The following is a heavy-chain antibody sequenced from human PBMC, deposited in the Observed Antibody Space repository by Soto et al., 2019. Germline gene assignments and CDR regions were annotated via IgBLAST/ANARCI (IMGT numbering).Heavy chain of an antibody. D-gene: IGHD2-15*01. V-gene: IGHV3-11*06. Sequence: QVQLVESGGGLVKPGGSLRLSCAASGFTFSDYYMSWIRQAPGKGLEWVSYISSSSSYTNYADSVKGRFTISRDNAKHSLYLQMNSLRAEDTAVYYCARGCGGSFNNWFDPWGQGTLVTVSS. CDR2: ISSSSSYT. J-gene: IGHJ5*02. CDR1: GFTFSDYY. CDR3: ARGCGGSFNNWFDP.